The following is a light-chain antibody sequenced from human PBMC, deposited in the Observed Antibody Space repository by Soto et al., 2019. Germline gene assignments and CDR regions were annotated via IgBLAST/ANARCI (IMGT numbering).Light chain of an antibody. V-gene: IGKV4-1*01. Sequence: IVITQSPDSLAVSLCERGTSTCKAIQSVLYSSNNKNYLAWYQQKTGQPPKLSIYWESTRESGVPARLSGSGSGTYFNLTLSRLQAEDVAVYYCQKYYSTSITCGQGTRLEIK. CDR1: QSVLYSSNNKNY. CDR2: WES. CDR3: QKYYSTSIT. J-gene: IGKJ5*01.